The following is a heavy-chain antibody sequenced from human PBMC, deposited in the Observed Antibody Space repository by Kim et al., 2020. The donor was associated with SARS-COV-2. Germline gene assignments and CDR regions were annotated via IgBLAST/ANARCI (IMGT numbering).Heavy chain of an antibody. V-gene: IGHV3-30*07. D-gene: IGHD5-12*01. J-gene: IGHJ4*02. Sequence: VKGRFTISRDNSKNTLYLQMNSLRAEDTAVYYCARDLYSGYDSRGHFDYWGQGTLVTVSS. CDR3: ARDLYSGYDSRGHFDY.